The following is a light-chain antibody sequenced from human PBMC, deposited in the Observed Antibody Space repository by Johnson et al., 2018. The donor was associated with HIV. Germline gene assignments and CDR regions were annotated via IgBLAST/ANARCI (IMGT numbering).Light chain of an antibody. CDR2: ENN. Sequence: QSVLTQSPSVSAAPGQKVTISCSGSSFNIGNNYVSWYQQLPGTAPKLLIYENNKRPSGIPDRFSGSKSGTSATLGINGLQTGDEADYYCGTGDSSLSAYVFGTGTKVTVL. CDR1: SFNIGNNY. V-gene: IGLV1-51*02. J-gene: IGLJ1*01. CDR3: GTGDSSLSAYV.